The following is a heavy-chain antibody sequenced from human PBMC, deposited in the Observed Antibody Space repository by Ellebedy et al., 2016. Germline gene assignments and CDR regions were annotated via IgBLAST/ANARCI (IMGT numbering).Heavy chain of an antibody. CDR3: ARYGLSGTFDL. CDR1: GFIFSSYW. J-gene: IGHJ4*02. Sequence: GESLKISCVGSGFIFSSYWMAWVRQAPGKGLEWVANIRHDESDKYFVDSVKGRFTISRDNAKNSVYLQMSSLRAEDMAVYYCARYGLSGTFDLWGQGTPVTVSS. CDR2: IRHDESDK. D-gene: IGHD3-10*01. V-gene: IGHV3-7*03.